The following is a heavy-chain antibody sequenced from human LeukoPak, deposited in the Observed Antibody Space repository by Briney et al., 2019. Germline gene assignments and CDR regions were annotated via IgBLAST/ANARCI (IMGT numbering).Heavy chain of an antibody. J-gene: IGHJ4*02. D-gene: IGHD6-19*01. CDR1: ADSISTYY. Sequence: SETLSLTCTVSADSISTYYWSWIRQPPGKGLEWIGYIYYSGSTNYNPSLKGRVTISVDTSKNQFSLNLSSVTAADTAVYYCARFARSGWYYFDHWGQGTLVTASS. CDR2: IYYSGST. CDR3: ARFARSGWYYFDH. V-gene: IGHV4-59*08.